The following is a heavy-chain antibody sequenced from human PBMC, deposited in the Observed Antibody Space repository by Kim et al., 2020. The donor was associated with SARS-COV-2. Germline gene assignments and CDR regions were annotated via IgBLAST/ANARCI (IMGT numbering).Heavy chain of an antibody. J-gene: IGHJ4*02. D-gene: IGHD3-22*01. CDR2: IYYSGST. Sequence: SETLSLTCTVSGGSISSGGYYWSWIRQHPGKGLEWIGYIYYSGSTYDNPSLKSRVPISVDTSKNQFSLMLSSVTAADTAVYYCARGQGLITMIVVVVGAFDYWGQGTLVTVSS. CDR3: ARGQGLITMIVVVVGAFDY. CDR1: GGSISSGGYY. V-gene: IGHV4-31*03.